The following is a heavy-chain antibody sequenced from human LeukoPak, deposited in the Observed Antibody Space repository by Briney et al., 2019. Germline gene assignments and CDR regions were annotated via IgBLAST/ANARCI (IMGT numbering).Heavy chain of an antibody. CDR2: ISSSSSTI. J-gene: IGHJ4*02. D-gene: IGHD6-6*01. V-gene: IGHV3-48*01. CDR1: GFTFSSYS. CDR3: AREGVAARRGGFDY. Sequence: AGGSLRLSCAASGFTFSSYSMNWVRQAPGKGLEWVSYISSSSSTIYYAGSVKGRFTISRDNAKNSLYLQMNSLRAEDTAVYYCAREGVAARRGGFDYWGQGTLVTVSS.